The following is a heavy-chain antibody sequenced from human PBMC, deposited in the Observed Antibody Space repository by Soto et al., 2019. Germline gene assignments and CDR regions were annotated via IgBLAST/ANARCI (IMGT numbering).Heavy chain of an antibody. CDR3: VRPGSSGWYDY. CDR1: GFTFSSYA. CDR2: ISSNGGST. V-gene: IGHV3-64D*09. J-gene: IGHJ4*02. D-gene: IGHD6-19*01. Sequence: GESLKISCSASGFTFSSYAMHWVRQAPGKGLEYVSAISSNGGSTYYADSVKGRFTISRDNSKNTLYLQMSSLRAEDTAVYYCVRPGSSGWYDYWGQGTLVTVSS.